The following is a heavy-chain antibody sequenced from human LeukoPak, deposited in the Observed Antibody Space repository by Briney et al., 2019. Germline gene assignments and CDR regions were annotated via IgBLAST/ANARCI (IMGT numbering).Heavy chain of an antibody. V-gene: IGHV3-21*01. CDR1: GFTFSSYS. J-gene: IGHJ4*02. CDR3: ARDQPSGSIFGWRTGPTTDFGY. Sequence: KAGGSLRLSCAASGFTFSSYSMNWVRQAPGKGLEWVSSISSSSSYIYYADSVKGRFTISRDNAKNSLYLQMNSLRAEDTAVYYCARDQPSGSIFGWRTGPTTDFGYWGQGTLVTVSS. CDR2: ISSSSSYI. D-gene: IGHD5-12*01.